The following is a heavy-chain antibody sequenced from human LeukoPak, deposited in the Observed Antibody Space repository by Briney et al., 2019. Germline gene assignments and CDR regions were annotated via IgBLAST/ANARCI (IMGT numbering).Heavy chain of an antibody. CDR2: ISGSAGDT. V-gene: IGHV3-23*01. D-gene: IGHD6-13*01. CDR1: GFTFSSYA. Sequence: GGSLRLSCAASGFTFSSYAMSWVRQAPGKGLEWVSSISGSAGDTYYADCVKGRFTISRDNSRNTLFLQINILRAEDTAVYYCAKGKAAVDYTMDVWGQGTTVTVSS. CDR3: AKGKAAVDYTMDV. J-gene: IGHJ6*02.